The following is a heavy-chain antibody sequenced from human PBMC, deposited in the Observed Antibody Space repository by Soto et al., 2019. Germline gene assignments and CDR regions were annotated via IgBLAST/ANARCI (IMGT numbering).Heavy chain of an antibody. D-gene: IGHD3-22*01. J-gene: IGHJ4*02. Sequence: PGGSLRLSCAAPGFTFSSYWMHWVRQPPGKGLLWVSRINSDGSSASYADSVKGRFTISRDNAKNTLYLQMNSLRAEDTAVYYCARPLGPDYYDINDYWGQGTQVTVSS. CDR1: GFTFSSYW. CDR3: ARPLGPDYYDINDY. V-gene: IGHV3-74*01. CDR2: INSDGSSA.